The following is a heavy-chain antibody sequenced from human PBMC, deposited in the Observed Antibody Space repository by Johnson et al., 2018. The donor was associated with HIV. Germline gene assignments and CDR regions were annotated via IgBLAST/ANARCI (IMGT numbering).Heavy chain of an antibody. CDR1: GFSFGDYG. D-gene: IGHD3-22*01. CDR3: AREYYYESPEAFDI. V-gene: IGHV3-66*01. CDR2: IYSGGST. J-gene: IGHJ3*02. Sequence: VQLVESGGGLVQPGRSLRLSCTASGFSFGDYGMSWVRQAPGKGLEWVSVIYSGGSTYYADSVQGRFTISRDNSKNTLYLQMNSLRAEDTAVYYCAREYYYESPEAFDIWGQGTMVTVSS.